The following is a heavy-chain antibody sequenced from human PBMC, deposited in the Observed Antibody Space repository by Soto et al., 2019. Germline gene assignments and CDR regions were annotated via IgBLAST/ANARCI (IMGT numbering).Heavy chain of an antibody. D-gene: IGHD6-19*01. CDR2: ISSSSGNI. Sequence: GGSLRLSCAASGFTFSSYAMSWVRQAPGKGLEWVSSISSSSGNIYYADSVKGRFTISRDNAKNSLYLQMNSLRAEDTAVYYCARRKDSSGSDAFDIWGQGTMVTVSS. V-gene: IGHV3-21*01. J-gene: IGHJ3*02. CDR1: GFTFSSYA. CDR3: ARRKDSSGSDAFDI.